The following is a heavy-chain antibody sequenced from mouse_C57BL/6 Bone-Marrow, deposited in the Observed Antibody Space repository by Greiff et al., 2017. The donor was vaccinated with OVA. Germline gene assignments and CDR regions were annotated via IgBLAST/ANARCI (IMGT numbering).Heavy chain of an antibody. Sequence: VQLQQSVAELVRPGASVKLSCTASGFNIKNTSMHWVKQRPEQGLEWIGRIDPANGNTKYAPKFQGKATITADPSANTAYLQLSSLTSEDTAIYYCACSFYYFDYWGQGTTLTVSS. D-gene: IGHD1-1*01. J-gene: IGHJ2*01. V-gene: IGHV14-3*01. CDR2: IDPANGNT. CDR3: ACSFYYFDY. CDR1: GFNIKNTS.